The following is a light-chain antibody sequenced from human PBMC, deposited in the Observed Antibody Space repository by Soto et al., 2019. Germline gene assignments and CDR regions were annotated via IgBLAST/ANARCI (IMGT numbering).Light chain of an antibody. CDR1: SSDVGNYDL. CDR2: EGS. Sequence: QSALTQPASVSGSPGQSITIPCTVTSSDVGNYDLVSWYQQLPGKAPKFILYEGSKRPSGVSNRFSGSKSGNTASLTISGLQAEDEADYYCCSYAGSSTYVFGTGTKVTVL. CDR3: CSYAGSSTYV. J-gene: IGLJ1*01. V-gene: IGLV2-23*01.